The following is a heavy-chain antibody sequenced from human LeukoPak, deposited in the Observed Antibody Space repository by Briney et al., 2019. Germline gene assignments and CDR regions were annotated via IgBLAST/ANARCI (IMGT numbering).Heavy chain of an antibody. CDR2: IHYTGST. CDR1: GGSISSTNYY. V-gene: IGHV4-61*05. Sequence: PSETLSLTCTVSGGSISSTNYYWSWIRQPPRKGLEWIGYIHYTGSTNYNPSLKSRVTISVDTSKNQFSLKVSSVTGADTAVYYCAGHMVRGVIPYYMDVWGKGTTVTVSS. CDR3: AGHMVRGVIPYYMDV. D-gene: IGHD3-10*01. J-gene: IGHJ6*03.